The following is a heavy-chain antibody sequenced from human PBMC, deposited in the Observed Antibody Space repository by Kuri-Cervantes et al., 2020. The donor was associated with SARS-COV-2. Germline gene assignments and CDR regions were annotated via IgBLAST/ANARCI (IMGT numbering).Heavy chain of an antibody. CDR3: ARGEWGY. Sequence: GESLKISCAASGFTFSSYAMHWVRQAPGKGLEWVAVISYDGSNKYYADSVKGRFTISRDNSKNTLYLQMNSLRAEDMAVYYCARGEWGYWGQGTLVTVSS. J-gene: IGHJ4*02. CDR2: ISYDGSNK. V-gene: IGHV3-30-3*01. D-gene: IGHD1-26*01. CDR1: GFTFSSYA.